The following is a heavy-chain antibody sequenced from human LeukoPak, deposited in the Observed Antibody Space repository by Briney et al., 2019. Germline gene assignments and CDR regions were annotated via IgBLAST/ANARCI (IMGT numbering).Heavy chain of an antibody. CDR3: ARGLYNYGPYGPDY. J-gene: IGHJ4*02. CDR1: GFTFSSYW. CDR2: IDSDGITT. D-gene: IGHD3-10*01. V-gene: IGHV3-74*01. Sequence: PGGSLRLSCAASGFTFSSYWMHWVRQAPGRGLVWVSHIDSDGITTSSADSVKGRFIISRDNAKNTLYLQMSSLRAEDTAVYYCARGLYNYGPYGPDYWGQGTLVTVSS.